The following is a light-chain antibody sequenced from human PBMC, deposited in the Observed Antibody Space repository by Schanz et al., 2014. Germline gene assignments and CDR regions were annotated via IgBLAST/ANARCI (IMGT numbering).Light chain of an antibody. V-gene: IGLV2-14*02. CDR1: NSDVGSYNL. CDR3: SSYTSTSTLFV. J-gene: IGLJ1*01. CDR2: EVS. Sequence: QSALTQSASVSGSPGQSITISCTGTNSDVGSYNLVSWYQQHPGKAPKLMIYEVSKRPSGVPDRFSGSKSGNTASLTISGLQAEDEADYFCSSYTSTSTLFVFGSGTKLTVL.